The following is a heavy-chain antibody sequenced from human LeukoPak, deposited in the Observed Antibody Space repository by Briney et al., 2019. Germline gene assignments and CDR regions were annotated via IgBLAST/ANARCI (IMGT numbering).Heavy chain of an antibody. Sequence: GGSLRLSCAASGFTFSSYAMSWVRQAPGKGLEWVSAISGSGGSTYYADSVKGRFTTSRDNSKNTLYLQMNSLRAEDTAVYYCEVVVAATHRDYYGMDVWGQGTTVTVSS. J-gene: IGHJ6*02. CDR1: GFTFSSYA. CDR2: ISGSGGST. D-gene: IGHD2-15*01. V-gene: IGHV3-23*01. CDR3: EVVVAATHRDYYGMDV.